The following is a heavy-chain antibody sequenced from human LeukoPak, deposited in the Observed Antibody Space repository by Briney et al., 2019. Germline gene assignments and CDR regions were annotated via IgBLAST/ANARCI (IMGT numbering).Heavy chain of an antibody. V-gene: IGHV4-34*01. CDR3: ARDHLSNWFDP. D-gene: IGHD2/OR15-2a*01. CDR1: GGSFSGYY. J-gene: IGHJ5*02. CDR2: INHSGST. Sequence: TSETLSLTCAVYGGSFSGYYWSWIRQPPGKGLEWIGEINHSGSTNYNPSLKSRVTISVDTSKNQFSLKLSSVTAADTAVYYCARDHLSNWFDPWGQGTLVTVSS.